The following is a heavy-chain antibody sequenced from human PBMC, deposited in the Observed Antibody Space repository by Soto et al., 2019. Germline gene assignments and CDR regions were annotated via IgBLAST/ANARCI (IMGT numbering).Heavy chain of an antibody. CDR3: ARAPGNERLDY. CDR1: GAYVNTGGYY. V-gene: IGHV4-31*03. CDR2: IYHSGDT. Sequence: QAQLQESGPGLVKPSQTLSLTCTVSGAYVNTGGYYWSWVRQYPGKGLEWIGYIYHSGDTYYNPSLKSRLTISVDTSKNHFSLSLSSVTVADTAVYYCARAPGNERLDYWGQGTLVIVSS. J-gene: IGHJ4*02. D-gene: IGHD1-1*01.